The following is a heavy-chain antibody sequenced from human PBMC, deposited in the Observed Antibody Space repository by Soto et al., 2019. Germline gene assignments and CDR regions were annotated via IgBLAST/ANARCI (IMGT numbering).Heavy chain of an antibody. J-gene: IGHJ3*02. CDR2: IKQDGTEK. CDR1: GFTFSSYW. Sequence: EVQLVESGGGFVQPGGSLRLSCAASGFTFSSYWLSWVRQAPGRGLEWMGNIKQDGTEKDYVDSVKGRFTISRDNARNSVFLQLDSLRADDTAVYYCATILNRAFDTWGQGTMVTVSS. CDR3: ATILNRAFDT. D-gene: IGHD3-3*01. V-gene: IGHV3-7*01.